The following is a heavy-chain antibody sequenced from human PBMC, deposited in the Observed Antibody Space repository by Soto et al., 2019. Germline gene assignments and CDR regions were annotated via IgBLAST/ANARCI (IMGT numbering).Heavy chain of an antibody. V-gene: IGHV4-34*01. CDR2: INHSGST. CDR3: ARVGRDAIAAAGTIHY. Sequence: TLSLTCAVYGGSFSGYYWGWIRQPPGKGLEWIGEINHSGSTNYNPSLKSRVTISVDTSKNQFSLKLSSVTAADTAVYYCARVGRDAIAAAGTIHYWGQGTLVTVYS. CDR1: GGSFSGYY. D-gene: IGHD6-13*01. J-gene: IGHJ4*02.